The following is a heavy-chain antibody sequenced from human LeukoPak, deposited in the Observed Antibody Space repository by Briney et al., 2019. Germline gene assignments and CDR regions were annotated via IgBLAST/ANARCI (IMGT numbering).Heavy chain of an antibody. CDR2: IIPIFGTA. Sequence: SVKVSCKASGGTFTSYAISWVRQAPGQGLEWMGRIIPIFGTANYAQKCEGRVTITTDESTSTAYMELSSLRSEDTAVYYCAREQKPQYSSSWYSYFQHWGQGTLVTVSS. CDR1: GGTFTSYA. CDR3: AREQKPQYSSSWYSYFQH. D-gene: IGHD6-13*01. J-gene: IGHJ1*01. V-gene: IGHV1-69*05.